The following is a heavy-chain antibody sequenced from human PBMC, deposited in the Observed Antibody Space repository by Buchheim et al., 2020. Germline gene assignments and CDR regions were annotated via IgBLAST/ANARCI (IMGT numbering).Heavy chain of an antibody. CDR2: MYYSGNT. J-gene: IGHJ5*02. V-gene: IGHV4-39*06. CDR3: ARGYSYGYSYFDP. D-gene: IGHD5-18*01. Sequence: LQLQESGPGLVKPSETLSLTCNVSGDSISRDNYYWGWIRQPPGKGLEWIGSMYYSGNTFYNPSLKSRVTISVDTSKNQIPLKGKSVTAADTAVYYCARGYSYGYSYFDPWGQGTL. CDR1: GDSISRDNYY.